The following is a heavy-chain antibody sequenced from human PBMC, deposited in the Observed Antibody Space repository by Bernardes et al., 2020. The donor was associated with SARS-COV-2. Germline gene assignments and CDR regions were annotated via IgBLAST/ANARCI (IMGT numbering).Heavy chain of an antibody. V-gene: IGHV4-39*07. CDR3: ATEGHYDILTETDYYYGMDV. Sequence: SETLSLTCTVSGSSISSSSYYWCWIRQPPGKGLEWIGSIYYSGSTYYNPSLNSPATISVDPSKNQFSLKLSSVTAADTAVYYCATEGHYDILTETDYYYGMDVWGQGTTVTVSS. CDR2: IYYSGST. D-gene: IGHD3-9*01. CDR1: GSSISSSSYY. J-gene: IGHJ6*02.